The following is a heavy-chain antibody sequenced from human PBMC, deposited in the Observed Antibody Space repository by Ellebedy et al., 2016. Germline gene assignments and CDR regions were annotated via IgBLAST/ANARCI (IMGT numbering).Heavy chain of an antibody. Sequence: ASVKVSXXASGYTFKSHSITWVRQAPGQGLEWVGWINTYNGNTNYTQKVQGRVSLTTDTSTSTAYLELRNLRSGDTAVYYCGRDSLGYTALTDYWGQGTLVIVSS. CDR2: INTYNGNT. V-gene: IGHV1-18*01. CDR1: GYTFKSHS. D-gene: IGHD3-16*02. CDR3: GRDSLGYTALTDY. J-gene: IGHJ4*02.